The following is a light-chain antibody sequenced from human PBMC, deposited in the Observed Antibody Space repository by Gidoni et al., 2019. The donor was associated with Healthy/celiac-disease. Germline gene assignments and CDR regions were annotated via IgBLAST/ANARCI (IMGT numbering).Light chain of an antibody. V-gene: IGKV3-20*01. Sequence: EIVLTQSPGTLSLSPGERATLSCRASQSVSSSYLAWYQQKPGQAPRLLIYGASSRATGIPDRFRGSGSGTDFTLTISRLEPEDFAVYYCQQYGSSPLFTFGPXTKVDIK. CDR1: QSVSSSY. CDR2: GAS. CDR3: QQYGSSPLFT. J-gene: IGKJ3*01.